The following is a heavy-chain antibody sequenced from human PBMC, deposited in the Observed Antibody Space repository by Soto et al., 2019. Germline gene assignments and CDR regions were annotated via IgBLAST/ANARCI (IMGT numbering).Heavy chain of an antibody. CDR2: IHHSGST. CDR1: SASIITEQR. Sequence: QMQLQESGPGLVKPSETLSLTCAVSSASIITEQRWTWVRQPPGKGLEWIGEIHHSGSTNNNPSHRSQVHMPVDKSKHQLSLNLNSVTAADTALYDCARSFGWYAIDHWGQGTLVIVSS. D-gene: IGHD6-19*01. J-gene: IGHJ4*02. V-gene: IGHV4-4*02. CDR3: ARSFGWYAIDH.